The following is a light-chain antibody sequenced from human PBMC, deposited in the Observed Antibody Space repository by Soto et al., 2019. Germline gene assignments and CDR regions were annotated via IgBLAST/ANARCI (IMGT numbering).Light chain of an antibody. CDR2: DVS. CDR1: SSDVGGYNY. CDR3: SSYTTSNTRQIV. J-gene: IGLJ1*01. V-gene: IGLV2-14*03. Sequence: QSVLTQPASVAGSPGQSINISCTGTSSDVGGYNYVSWYQHHPGKAPKLIIYDVSNRPSGVSNPFSGSKSGNTASLTISGLQPEGEADYYCSSYTTSNTRQIVFGTGTKVTVL.